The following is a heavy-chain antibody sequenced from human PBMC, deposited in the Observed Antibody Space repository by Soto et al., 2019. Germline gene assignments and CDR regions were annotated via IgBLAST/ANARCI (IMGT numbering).Heavy chain of an antibody. J-gene: IGHJ4*01. D-gene: IGHD5-18*01. Sequence: PSETLSLTCTVSGGPINSGSYYWGWIRQPPGKGLEWIGSIHYSGNTYYNPSLKSRVTTSVDTSKNQISLKLSSVTAADTAVYHCARQPGRYGNPPVSACWGQGTPVPVSS. V-gene: IGHV4-39*01. CDR1: GGPINSGSYY. CDR2: IHYSGNT. CDR3: ARQPGRYGNPPVSAC.